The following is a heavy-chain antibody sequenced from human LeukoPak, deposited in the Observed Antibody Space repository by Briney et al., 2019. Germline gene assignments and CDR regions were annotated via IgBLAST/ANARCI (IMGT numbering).Heavy chain of an antibody. CDR3: ARRGYYDSSGSAL. Sequence: GGSLRLSCAASGFTFSNYNMNWVRQAPGKGLEWVSYISSSSNTIYYADSVKGRFTISRDNAKNSLYLQMNSLRAEDTAVYYCARRGYYDSSGSALWGQGTLVTVSS. D-gene: IGHD3-22*01. CDR2: ISSSSNTI. J-gene: IGHJ4*02. V-gene: IGHV3-48*04. CDR1: GFTFSNYN.